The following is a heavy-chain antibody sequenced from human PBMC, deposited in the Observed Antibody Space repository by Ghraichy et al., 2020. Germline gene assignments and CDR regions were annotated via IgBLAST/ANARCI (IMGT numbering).Heavy chain of an antibody. D-gene: IGHD5-24*01. CDR3: ARFQRGGMATITSLSASFDY. CDR1: GGSFSGYY. CDR2: INHSGST. J-gene: IGHJ4*02. Sequence: SETLSLTCAVYGGSFSGYYWSWIRQPPGKGLEWIGEINHSGSTNYNPSLKSRVTISVDTSKNQFSLKLSSVTAADTAVYYCARFQRGGMATITSLSASFDYWGQGTLVTVSS. V-gene: IGHV4-34*01.